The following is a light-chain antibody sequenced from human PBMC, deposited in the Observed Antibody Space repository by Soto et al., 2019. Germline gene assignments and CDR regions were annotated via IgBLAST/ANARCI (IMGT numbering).Light chain of an antibody. Sequence: DIVMTQSPDSLAVSLGERATIHCKSSQSGLFSSNDKNHLAWYQQTPGQPPKVLISWASTRESGVPDRFSGSGSGTDFPLTISSLQAEDVAVYYCQKYHNTHSWTFGQWTKVE. J-gene: IGKJ1*01. CDR2: WAS. CDR1: QSGLFSSNDKNH. CDR3: QKYHNTHSWT. V-gene: IGKV4-1*01.